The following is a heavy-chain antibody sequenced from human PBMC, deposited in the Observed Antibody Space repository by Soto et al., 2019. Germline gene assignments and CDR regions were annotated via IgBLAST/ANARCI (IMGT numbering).Heavy chain of an antibody. V-gene: IGHV5-51*01. Sequence: PGESLKISCKGSGYSFTSYWSGWVRQMPGKGLEWMGIIYPGDSDTRYSPSFQGQVTISADKSISTAYLQWSSLKASDTAMYYCARRRSGYATRNWFDPWGQGTLVPVSS. D-gene: IGHD5-12*01. J-gene: IGHJ5*02. CDR1: GYSFTSYW. CDR3: ARRRSGYATRNWFDP. CDR2: IYPGDSDT.